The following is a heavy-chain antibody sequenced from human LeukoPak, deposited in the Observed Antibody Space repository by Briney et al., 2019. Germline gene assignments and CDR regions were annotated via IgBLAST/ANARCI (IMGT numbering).Heavy chain of an antibody. CDR2: ISDRSDKT. CDR1: GFTFSSYA. CDR3: AKPSYGDTLDAFDI. J-gene: IGHJ3*02. D-gene: IGHD4-17*01. Sequence: GGSLRLSCAASGFTFSSYAMNWVRQAPGKGLEWVSTISDRSDKTYYADSVRGRFTISRDNSKNTLFLQMNSLRAEDTAVYYCAKPSYGDTLDAFDIWGQGTMVTVSS. V-gene: IGHV3-23*01.